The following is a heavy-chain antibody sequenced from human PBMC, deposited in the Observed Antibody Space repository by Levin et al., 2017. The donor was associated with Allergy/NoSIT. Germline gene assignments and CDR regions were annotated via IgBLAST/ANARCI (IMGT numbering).Heavy chain of an antibody. CDR3: ARRKGGRQNFYFDY. CDR1: GYNFPSYW. Sequence: GESLKISCKSSGYNFPSYWIGWVRQMPGKGLEWMGIIYPGDSDTRYSPSFQGQVTISVGKSISTAYLQWSSLKASDTAIYYCARRKGGRQNFYFDYWGQGTLVSVSS. J-gene: IGHJ4*02. CDR2: IYPGDSDT. D-gene: IGHD2-15*01. V-gene: IGHV5-51*01.